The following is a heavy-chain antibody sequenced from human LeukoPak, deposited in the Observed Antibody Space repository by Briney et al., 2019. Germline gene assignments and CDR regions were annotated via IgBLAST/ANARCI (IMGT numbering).Heavy chain of an antibody. Sequence: SVKVSCKASGGTFSSYAISWVRQAPGQGLEWMGRIIPILGIPNYAQKFQGRVTITADKSTSTAYMELSSLTSQDTARYYCARENHSNYSKGGVSNYYYYGMAVWGQGTTVTVSS. CDR2: IIPILGIP. CDR1: GGTFSSYA. CDR3: ARENHSNYSKGGVSNYYYYGMAV. V-gene: IGHV1-69*04. J-gene: IGHJ6*02. D-gene: IGHD4-11*01.